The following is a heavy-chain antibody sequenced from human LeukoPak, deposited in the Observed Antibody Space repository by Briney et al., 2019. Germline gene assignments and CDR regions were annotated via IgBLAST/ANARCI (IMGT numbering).Heavy chain of an antibody. D-gene: IGHD1-26*01. CDR2: INPNSGGT. CDR3: ARDNGVGATTVWFDP. V-gene: IGHV1-2*06. J-gene: IGHJ5*02. CDR1: GYTFTGYY. Sequence: ASVKVSCKASGYTFTGYYMHWVRQAPGQGLEWMGRINPNSGGTNYAQKFQGGVTLTRDTSISTAYMELNRLRSDDTAVYYCARDNGVGATTVWFDPWGQGSLVTVSS.